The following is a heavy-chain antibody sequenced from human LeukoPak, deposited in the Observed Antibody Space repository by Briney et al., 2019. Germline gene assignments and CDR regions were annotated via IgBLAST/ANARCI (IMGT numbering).Heavy chain of an antibody. CDR2: INHSGST. CDR1: GGSFSGYY. V-gene: IGHV4-34*01. CDR3: AGALDGSGAGYYGMDV. D-gene: IGHD3-10*01. J-gene: IGHJ6*02. Sequence: SETLSLTCAVYGGSFSGYYWSWIRQPPGKGLEWIGEINHSGSTNYNPSLKSRVTISVDTSKNQFSLKLSSVTAADTAVYYCAGALDGSGAGYYGMDVWGQGTTVTVSS.